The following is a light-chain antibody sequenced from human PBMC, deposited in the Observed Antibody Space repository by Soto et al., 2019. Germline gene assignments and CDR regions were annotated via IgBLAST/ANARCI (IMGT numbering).Light chain of an antibody. J-gene: IGKJ1*01. Sequence: EVVLTQSPGTLSLSPGERATLSCRASQSVAGSFLAWYQQKPGQAPRLLIHGASSRATGIPDRFSGSESGTDSTLTISRLAPEDFAVYYCQQYGDSPWTFGQGTKVDIK. CDR1: QSVAGSF. V-gene: IGKV3-20*01. CDR2: GAS. CDR3: QQYGDSPWT.